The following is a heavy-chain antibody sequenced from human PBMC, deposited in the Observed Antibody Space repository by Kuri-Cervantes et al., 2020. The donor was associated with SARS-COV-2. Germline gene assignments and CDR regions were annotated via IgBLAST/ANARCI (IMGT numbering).Heavy chain of an antibody. CDR2: IYYSGST. D-gene: IGHD2-2*01. Sequence: SETLSLTCTVSGGSISSYYWSWIRQPPGKGLEWIGYIYYSGSTNCNPSLKSRVTISVDTSKNQFSLKLSSVTAADTAVYYCARGGGRYCSSTSCMDYWGQGTLVTVSS. J-gene: IGHJ4*02. V-gene: IGHV4-59*08. CDR1: GGSISSYY. CDR3: ARGGGRYCSSTSCMDY.